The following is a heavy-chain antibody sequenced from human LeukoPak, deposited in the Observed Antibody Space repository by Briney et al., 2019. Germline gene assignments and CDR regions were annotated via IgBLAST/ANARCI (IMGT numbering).Heavy chain of an antibody. V-gene: IGHV3-74*01. CDR1: GFTFSSYW. J-gene: IGHJ2*01. CDR3: ARPDSSGYWYFDL. Sequence: PGGSLRLSCAASGFTFSSYWMHWVRQAPGKGLVWVSRINSDGSSTSYADSVKGRFTISRDNAKNTLYLQMNSLRAEDTAVYYCARPDSSGYWYFDLWGRGTLVTVSS. D-gene: IGHD6-19*01. CDR2: INSDGSST.